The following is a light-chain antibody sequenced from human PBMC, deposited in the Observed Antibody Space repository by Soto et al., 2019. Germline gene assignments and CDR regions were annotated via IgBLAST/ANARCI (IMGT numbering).Light chain of an antibody. V-gene: IGLV4-69*01. Sequence: QSVLTQSPSASAPLGASVKLTCTLSSGHSSYTIAWHQQQPEKGPRYLMTLNSDGSHSKGDGIPDRFSGSSSWAERYLSISSLQSEDEADYYCQTWGTGIEVFGGGTKLPS. J-gene: IGLJ3*02. CDR1: SGHSSYT. CDR2: LNSDGSH. CDR3: QTWGTGIEV.